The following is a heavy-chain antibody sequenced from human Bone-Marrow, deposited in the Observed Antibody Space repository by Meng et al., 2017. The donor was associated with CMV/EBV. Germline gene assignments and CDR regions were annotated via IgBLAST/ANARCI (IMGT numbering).Heavy chain of an antibody. V-gene: IGHV3-30*02. CDR3: ARDLGWNYVLYYYGMDA. Sequence: GESLKISCAASGFTFSSYGMHWVRQAPGKGLEWVAFIRYDGSNKYYADSVKGRFTISRDNAKNSLYLQMNSLRAEDTALYYCARDLGWNYVLYYYGMDAWAQGTTVTVSS. CDR1: GFTFSSYG. J-gene: IGHJ6*02. D-gene: IGHD1-7*01. CDR2: IRYDGSNK.